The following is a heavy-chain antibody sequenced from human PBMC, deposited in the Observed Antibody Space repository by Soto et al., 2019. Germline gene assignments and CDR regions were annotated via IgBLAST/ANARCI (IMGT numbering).Heavy chain of an antibody. V-gene: IGHV1-2*04. CDR1: GYTFTGYY. CDR3: AKGPAIVLVPAAMNYYYGMDV. D-gene: IGHD2-2*01. J-gene: IGHJ6*02. CDR2: INPNSGGT. Sequence: GASVKVSCKASGYTFTGYYMHWVRQAPGQGLEWMGWINPNSGGTNYAQKFQGWVTMTRDTSISTAYMELSRLRSDDTAVYYCAKGPAIVLVPAAMNYYYGMDVWGQGTTVTVSS.